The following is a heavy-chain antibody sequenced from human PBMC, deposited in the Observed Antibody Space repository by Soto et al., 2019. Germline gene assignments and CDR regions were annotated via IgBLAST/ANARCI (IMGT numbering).Heavy chain of an antibody. Sequence: QVQLQESGPGLVKPSETLSLTCTVSGGSISSGGYYWSWIRQYPGKGLEWIGYMYYIGTTQYNPSLRSRLTMSVDTSKNQFSLKLNSVTAADTAVYYCARHRGGNGYYPYFDYWGLGTLVTVSS. CDR3: ARHRGGNGYYPYFDY. J-gene: IGHJ4*02. CDR1: GGSISSGGYY. V-gene: IGHV4-31*03. D-gene: IGHD3-3*01. CDR2: MYYIGTT.